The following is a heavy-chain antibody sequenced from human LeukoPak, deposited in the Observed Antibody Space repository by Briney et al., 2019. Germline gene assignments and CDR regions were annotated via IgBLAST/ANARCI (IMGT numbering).Heavy chain of an antibody. V-gene: IGHV3-20*04. CDR3: ASWRWELLRGLDY. Sequence: PGGSLRLSCAASGFTFDDYGMSWVRQAPAKGLEWVAGINWNGGSAGYADSVKGRFTISRDNAKNSLYLQMNRLRAEDTALYYCASWRWELLRGLDYWGQGTLVTVSS. D-gene: IGHD1-26*01. CDR1: GFTFDDYG. CDR2: INWNGGSA. J-gene: IGHJ4*02.